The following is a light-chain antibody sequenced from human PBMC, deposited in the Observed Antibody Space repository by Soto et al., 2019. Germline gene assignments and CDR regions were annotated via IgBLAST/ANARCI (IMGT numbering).Light chain of an antibody. CDR2: SAS. V-gene: IGKV1-39*01. J-gene: IGKJ5*01. Sequence: DIQMTQSPSSLSASVGDRVTVTCRAGQSISRYLNWYQQRPGKAPKLLIYSASSLQTGVPSRFSGSGSGTDFTLTINSLQPEDFATYYCQQYYSYPPITFGQGTRLEIK. CDR1: QSISRY. CDR3: QQYYSYPPIT.